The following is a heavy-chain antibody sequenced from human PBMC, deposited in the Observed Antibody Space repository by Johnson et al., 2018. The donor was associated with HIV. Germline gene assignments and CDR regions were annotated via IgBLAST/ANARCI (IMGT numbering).Heavy chain of an antibody. J-gene: IGHJ3*02. D-gene: IGHD3-16*01. V-gene: IGHV3-53*01. CDR2: IYSGDTT. CDR3: ALVLGALPGAFDI. CDR1: GFTVSTNY. Sequence: VQLVESGGGLIQPGGSLRLSCAASGFTVSTNYMSWIRQAPGKGLEWVSVIYSGDTTYYAGSVKGRFTISRDNSKNTLYLQMNSLRAEDTAVYYCALVLGALPGAFDIWGQGTLVTVSS.